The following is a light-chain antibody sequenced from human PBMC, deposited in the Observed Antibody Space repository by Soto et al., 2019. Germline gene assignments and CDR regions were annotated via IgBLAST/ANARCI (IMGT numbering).Light chain of an antibody. J-gene: IGLJ2*01. CDR3: SSYTTRSTYVV. V-gene: IGLV2-14*01. CDR2: EVS. CDR1: SSDVGGYNY. Sequence: QSALTQPASVSGSPGQSIAISCTGTSSDVGGYNYVSWYQQHPGKAPKLMISEVSNRPSGVSNRFSGSKSGNTASLTISGLQAEDEADYYCSSYTTRSTYVVLGGGTKLTVL.